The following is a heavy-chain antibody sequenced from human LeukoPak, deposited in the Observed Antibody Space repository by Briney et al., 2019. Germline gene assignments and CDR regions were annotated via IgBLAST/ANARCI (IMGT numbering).Heavy chain of an antibody. V-gene: IGHV3-74*01. CDR1: GFTFRSYW. J-gene: IGHJ4*02. D-gene: IGHD1-1*01. Sequence: PGGSLRLSCAASGFTFRSYWMHWVRQAPGKGLVWVSRIYSDGSSTGYADSVKGRFTISRDNAKNMLYLQMNSLRVEDTAVYYCVRDAGNWIGNCYFDYWGQGTLVTVSS. CDR3: VRDAGNWIGNCYFDY. CDR2: IYSDGSST.